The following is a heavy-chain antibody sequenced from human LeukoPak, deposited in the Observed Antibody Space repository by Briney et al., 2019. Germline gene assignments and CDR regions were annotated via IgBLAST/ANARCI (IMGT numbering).Heavy chain of an antibody. CDR2: IYSGGST. Sequence: GGSLRLSCAASGFTVSSNYMSWVRQAPGKGLEWVSVIYSGGSTYYADSVKGRFTISRDNSKNTLYLQMNSLRAEDTAVYYCARYCSGGSCSFGYYGMDVWGQGTTVTVSS. CDR3: ARYCSGGSCSFGYYGMDV. J-gene: IGHJ6*02. CDR1: GFTVSSNY. V-gene: IGHV3-53*01. D-gene: IGHD2-15*01.